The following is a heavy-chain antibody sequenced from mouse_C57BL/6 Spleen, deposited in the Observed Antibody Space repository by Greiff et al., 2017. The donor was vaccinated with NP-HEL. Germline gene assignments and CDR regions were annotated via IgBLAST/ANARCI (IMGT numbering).Heavy chain of an antibody. CDR3: ARESHGNLGAMDY. CDR2: INPSSGYT. J-gene: IGHJ4*01. D-gene: IGHD2-1*01. CDR1: GYTFTSYW. V-gene: IGHV1-7*01. Sequence: VQLQQSGAELAKPGASVKLSCKASGYTFTSYWMHWVKQRPGQGLEWIGYINPSSGYTKYNQKFKDKATLTADKSSSTAYMQLSSLTYEDSAVYYCARESHGNLGAMDYWGQGTSVTVSS.